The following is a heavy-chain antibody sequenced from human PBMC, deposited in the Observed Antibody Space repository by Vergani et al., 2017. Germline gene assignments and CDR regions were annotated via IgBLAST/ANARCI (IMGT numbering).Heavy chain of an antibody. CDR2: IIPTFDSK. CDR3: VRGASYFDSGGYADT. CDR1: GATFRSNT. D-gene: IGHD3-22*01. V-gene: IGHV1-69*08. J-gene: IGHJ5*02. Sequence: QVQLVQSGAEVKKPGSSVKVSCKASGATFRSNTISWVRQVPGQGLEWMGRIIPTFDSKNYAPRFQGRVTLTADASASTAYMELTSLTSEDTAVYFCVRGASYFDSGGYADTWGQGTLVTVS.